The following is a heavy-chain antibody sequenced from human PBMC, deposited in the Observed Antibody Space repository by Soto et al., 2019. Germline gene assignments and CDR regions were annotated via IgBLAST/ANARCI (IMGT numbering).Heavy chain of an antibody. J-gene: IGHJ4*02. D-gene: IGHD3-22*01. CDR1: GYSFTSYW. CDR2: IYPGDSET. CDR3: AGRHSSGSLH. Sequence: GESLKISCKGSGYSFTSYWIGWVRQMPGKGLGWMGIIYPGDSETRYSPSFQGQVTISANKSISTAYLQWSSLKASDTAKYYCAGRHSSGSLHWGQGTLVTVSS. V-gene: IGHV5-51*01.